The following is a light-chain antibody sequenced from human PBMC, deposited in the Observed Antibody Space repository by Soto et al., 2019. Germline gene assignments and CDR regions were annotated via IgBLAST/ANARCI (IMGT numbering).Light chain of an antibody. CDR3: SSYVGTNSYV. V-gene: IGLV2-8*01. CDR2: EVY. CDR1: SSDVGGYNY. J-gene: IGLJ1*01. Sequence: QSALTQPPSASGSPGQSVTISCTGTSSDVGGYNYVSWYQHHPGKAPKLIIYEVYKRPSGVPDRFSGSKSGNTAALTVSGLQAEDEADYYSSSYVGTNSYVFGTGTKVTVL.